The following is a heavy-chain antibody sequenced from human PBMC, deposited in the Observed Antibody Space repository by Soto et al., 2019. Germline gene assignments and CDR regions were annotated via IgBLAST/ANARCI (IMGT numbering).Heavy chain of an antibody. V-gene: IGHV1-18*01. CDR2: ISAYNGNT. CDR3: ARDAVVGATLGHDY. CDR1: GYTFTSYG. Sequence: ASVKVSCKASGYTFTSYGISWVRQAPGQGLEWMGWISAYNGNTNYAQKLQGRVTMTTDKSTSTVYMELRRLRSDDTAVYYCARDAVVGATLGHDYWGQGTLVTVSS. J-gene: IGHJ4*02. D-gene: IGHD1-26*01.